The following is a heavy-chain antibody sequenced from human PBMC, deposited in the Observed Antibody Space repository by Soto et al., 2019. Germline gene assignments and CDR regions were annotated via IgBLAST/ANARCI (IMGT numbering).Heavy chain of an antibody. Sequence: GGSLRLSCAVSGFTFSDAWMNWVRQASGKGLEWVGRIKSKTDGGTTDYAAPVKGRFTISRDDSKNTLYLQMNSLKTEDTAVYYCTTLPCRWSGYGMDVWGQGTTVTVSS. D-gene: IGHD3-3*01. J-gene: IGHJ6*02. V-gene: IGHV3-15*07. CDR2: IKSKTDGGTT. CDR1: GFTFSDAW. CDR3: TTLPCRWSGYGMDV.